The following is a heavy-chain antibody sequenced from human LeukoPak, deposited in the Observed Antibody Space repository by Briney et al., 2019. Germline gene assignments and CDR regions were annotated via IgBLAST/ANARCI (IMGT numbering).Heavy chain of an antibody. J-gene: IGHJ4*02. Sequence: GGSLRLSCAASGFTFSDYYMSWIRQAPGKGLEWVSYISSSGSTIYYADSVKGRFTISRDNAKNSLYLQMNSLRAEDTVVYYCARDQDYYGSGSYLGYWGQGTLVTVSS. CDR1: GFTFSDYY. CDR3: ARDQDYYGSGSYLGY. D-gene: IGHD3-10*01. V-gene: IGHV3-11*04. CDR2: ISSSGSTI.